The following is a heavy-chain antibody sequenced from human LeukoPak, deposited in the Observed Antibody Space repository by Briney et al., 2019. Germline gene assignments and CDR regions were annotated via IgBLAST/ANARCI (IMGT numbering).Heavy chain of an antibody. J-gene: IGHJ3*01. Sequence: PGGSLRLSCAASGFTFSSYAMTWVRQAPGNGLEWVSSIRGSGAGTSYADTVEGRFTMSIDNSKNTLYLQMNSLRAEDTAIYYCGRDPNGDYVGAFDFWGQGTLVTVSS. CDR2: IRGSGAGT. V-gene: IGHV3-23*01. CDR1: GFTFSSYA. CDR3: GRDPNGDYVGAFDF. D-gene: IGHD4-17*01.